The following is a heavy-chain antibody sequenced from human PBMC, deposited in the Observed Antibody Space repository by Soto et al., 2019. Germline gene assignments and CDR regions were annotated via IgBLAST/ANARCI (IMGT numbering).Heavy chain of an antibody. Sequence: ASVKVSCKASGYSFTNFGISWVRQAPGQGLEWMGWISAHNGVTYYAQKVQGRITMTIDTSTSTVDMELRSLRFDDTAVHYCARDRRNNGAPPLDYWGQGXLVTVSS. CDR1: GYSFTNFG. V-gene: IGHV1-18*01. D-gene: IGHD2-8*01. CDR2: ISAHNGVT. J-gene: IGHJ4*02. CDR3: ARDRRNNGAPPLDY.